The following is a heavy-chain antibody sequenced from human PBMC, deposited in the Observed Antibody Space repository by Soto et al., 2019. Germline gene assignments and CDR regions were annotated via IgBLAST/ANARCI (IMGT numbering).Heavy chain of an antibody. CDR3: AREGGNAGVRREYYYGMDV. CDR1: GYTLTSHG. V-gene: IGHV1-18*01. Sequence: QVQLVQSGAEVKKPGASVKVSCKASGYTLTSHGISWVRQAPGQGLEWMGWISAYNGNTNYAQELQGRVTMTTDTETSTAYMELRSLSPDDTAVYCCAREGGNAGVRREYYYGMDVWGHGTPVTVCS. J-gene: IGHJ6*02. D-gene: IGHD3-10*01. CDR2: ISAYNGNT.